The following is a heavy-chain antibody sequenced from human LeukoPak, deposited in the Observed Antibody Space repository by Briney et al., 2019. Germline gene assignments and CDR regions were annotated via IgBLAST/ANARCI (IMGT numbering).Heavy chain of an antibody. V-gene: IGHV3-23*01. D-gene: IGHD3-10*01. CDR2: ISGSGGGT. J-gene: IGHJ4*02. CDR1: GFTVSTSA. Sequence: GGSLRLSCAAAGFTVSTSAMSWVRQAPGKGLEWVSGISGSGGGTYYADSVKGRFSISRDISKNTLYLQMNSLRAEDTAVYYCARVTYGSGTYGAFDYWGQGTLVTVSS. CDR3: ARVTYGSGTYGAFDY.